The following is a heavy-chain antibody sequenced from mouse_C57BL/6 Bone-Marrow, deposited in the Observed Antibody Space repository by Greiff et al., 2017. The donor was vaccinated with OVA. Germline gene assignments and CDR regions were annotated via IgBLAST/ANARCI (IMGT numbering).Heavy chain of an antibody. CDR1: GYTFTSYG. D-gene: IGHD1-1*01. Sequence: QVQLQQSGAELARPGASVTLSCKASGYTFTSYGISWVKQRTGQGLEWIGEIYPRSGNTYYNEKFKGKATLTADKSSSTAYRELRILTSEDSAVYFCARRGGIYVYYYAMDYWGQGTSVTVSS. CDR2: IYPRSGNT. V-gene: IGHV1-81*01. CDR3: ARRGGIYVYYYAMDY. J-gene: IGHJ4*01.